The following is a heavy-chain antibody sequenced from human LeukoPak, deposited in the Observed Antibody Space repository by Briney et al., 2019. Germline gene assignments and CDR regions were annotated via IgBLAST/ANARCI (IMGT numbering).Heavy chain of an antibody. CDR3: ARAHCSSTSCYLAFDI. V-gene: IGHV4-61*08. CDR2: IYYSGST. Sequence: PSETLSLTCTVSGGSISSGDYYWSWIRQPPGKGLEWIGYIYYSGSTNYNPSLKSRVTISVDTSKNQFSLKLSSVTAADTAVYYCARAHCSSTSCYLAFDIWGQGTMVTVSS. D-gene: IGHD2-2*01. CDR1: GGSISSGDYY. J-gene: IGHJ3*02.